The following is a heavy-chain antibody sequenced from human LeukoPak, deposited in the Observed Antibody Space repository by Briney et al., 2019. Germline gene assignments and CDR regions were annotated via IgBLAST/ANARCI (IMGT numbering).Heavy chain of an antibody. J-gene: IGHJ4*02. D-gene: IGHD2-2*01. Sequence: GGSLRLSCAASGFTFSSYAMSWLRQAPWRGLEWVSSIGGSGYSTYYADSVKGRFTISRDNSKNTLHLQMSSLRAEDTAVYYCARDRGGYCSSTSCSLYFDSWGQGTVVTVSS. CDR2: IGGSGYST. CDR3: ARDRGGYCSSTSCSLYFDS. V-gene: IGHV3-23*01. CDR1: GFTFSSYA.